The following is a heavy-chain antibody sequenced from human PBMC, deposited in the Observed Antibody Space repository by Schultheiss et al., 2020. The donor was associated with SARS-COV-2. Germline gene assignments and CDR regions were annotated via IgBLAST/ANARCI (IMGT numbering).Heavy chain of an antibody. CDR3: ARGVVRGPGWFDP. V-gene: IGHV1-2*06. CDR2: INPKSDYT. CDR1: GYTFTDYY. D-gene: IGHD3-10*01. Sequence: ASVKVSCKASGYTFTDYYIHWVRQAPGQGPEWMGRINPKSDYTNYAQKFQGRVIMTSDTSISTAYMELSSLRSEDTAVYYCARGVVRGPGWFDPWGQGTLVTVSS. J-gene: IGHJ5*02.